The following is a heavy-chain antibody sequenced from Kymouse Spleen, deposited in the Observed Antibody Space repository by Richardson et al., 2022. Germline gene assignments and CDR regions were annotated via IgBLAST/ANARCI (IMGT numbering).Heavy chain of an antibody. Sequence: EVQLVESGGGLVQPGGSLRLSCAASGFTFSSYAMSWVRQAPGKGLEWVSAISGSGGSTYYADSVKGRFTISRDNSKNTLYLQMNSLRAEDTAVYYCASHIVVVPAAIDYGMDVWGQGTTVTVSS. CDR1: GFTFSSYA. CDR2: ISGSGGST. D-gene: IGHD2-2*02. CDR3: ASHIVVVPAAIDYGMDV. V-gene: IGHV3-23*04. J-gene: IGHJ6*02.